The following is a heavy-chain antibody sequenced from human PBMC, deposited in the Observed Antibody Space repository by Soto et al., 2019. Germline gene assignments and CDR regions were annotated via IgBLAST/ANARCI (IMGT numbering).Heavy chain of an antibody. CDR3: VKDGYCSSTSCYRDGNYYYYYMDV. V-gene: IGHV3-30*18. Sequence: PGGSLRLSCAVSGFTFSSYGMHWVRQAPGKGLEWVAVISYDGSNKYYADSVKGRFTISRDNSKNTLYLQMNSLRAEDTAVYYCVKDGYCSSTSCYRDGNYYYYYMDVWGKGTTVTVSS. D-gene: IGHD2-2*03. CDR2: ISYDGSNK. CDR1: GFTFSSYG. J-gene: IGHJ6*03.